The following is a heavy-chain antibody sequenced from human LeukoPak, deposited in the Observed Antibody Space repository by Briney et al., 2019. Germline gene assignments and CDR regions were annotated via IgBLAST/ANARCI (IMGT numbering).Heavy chain of an antibody. CDR2: INHSGST. V-gene: IGHV4-34*01. CDR3: ARGLMVYATYFDY. D-gene: IGHD2-8*01. J-gene: IGHJ4*02. Sequence: IRQXXXXXLEXIGEINHSGSTNYNPSLKSRVTISVDTSKNQFSLKLSSVTAADTAVYYCARGLMVYATYFDYWGQGTLVTVSS.